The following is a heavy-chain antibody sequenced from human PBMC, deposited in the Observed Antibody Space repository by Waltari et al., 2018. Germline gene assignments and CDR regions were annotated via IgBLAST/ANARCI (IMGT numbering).Heavy chain of an antibody. V-gene: IGHV3-73*01. CDR1: GFIFIGSA. CDR2: IRRKPNNYAT. D-gene: IGHD3-10*01. CDR3: FGSGSSVGFDV. Sequence: EVQLVESGVGLVQPGGSLKLSCVASGFIFIGSAIHLFRQASGKGLEWVGRIRRKPNNYATTYAASAKGRFTISRDDSKKTAYLQMNSLKIEDTAVYYCFGSGSSVGFDVWGQGTMVTVSS. J-gene: IGHJ3*01.